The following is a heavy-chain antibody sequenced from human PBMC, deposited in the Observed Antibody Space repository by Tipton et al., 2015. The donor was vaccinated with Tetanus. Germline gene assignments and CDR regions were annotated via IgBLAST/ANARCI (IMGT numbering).Heavy chain of an antibody. CDR2: IHPSGSA. CDR1: GGSLSGYY. D-gene: IGHD5-24*01. CDR3: ARGEDTYKSGNY. V-gene: IGHV4-34*01. Sequence: TLSLTCAVYGGSLSGYYWTWIRQPPGQGLEWIGEIHPSGSANSNPSLNSRVTISVDTSKNQFSLRLTSVTAADTAVYYCARGEDTYKSGNYWGQGTLVTVSS. J-gene: IGHJ4*02.